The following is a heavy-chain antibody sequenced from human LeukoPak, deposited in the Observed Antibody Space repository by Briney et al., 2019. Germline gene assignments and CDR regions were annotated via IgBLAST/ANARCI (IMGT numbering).Heavy chain of an antibody. V-gene: IGHV3-48*03. J-gene: IGHJ6*02. D-gene: IGHD3-22*01. CDR2: ISSSGSTI. CDR1: GFPFSSYE. Sequence: PGGPLRLSCAASGFPFSSYEMNGAAQPPGKGLEWVSYISSSGSTIYYADSVKGRFTISRDNAKNSLYLQMNSLRAEDTAVYYCARVPQGGYTHYYGMDVWGQGTTVTVSS. CDR3: ARVPQGGYTHYYGMDV.